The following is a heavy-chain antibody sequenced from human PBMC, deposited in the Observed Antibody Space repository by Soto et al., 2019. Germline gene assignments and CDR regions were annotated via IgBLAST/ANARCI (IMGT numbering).Heavy chain of an antibody. V-gene: IGHV5-51*01. CDR3: ARQRSPHYYYSGMDV. Sequence: GESLKTSCKGSGYTFSDYWIAWVRRMPGKGLEWMGIIYPEDLETKYSPSFRGQVTISADRSISTAYLQWRSLKASDTAMYYCARQRSPHYYYSGMDVWGQGTTVTVSS. J-gene: IGHJ6*02. CDR2: IYPEDLET. CDR1: GYTFSDYW.